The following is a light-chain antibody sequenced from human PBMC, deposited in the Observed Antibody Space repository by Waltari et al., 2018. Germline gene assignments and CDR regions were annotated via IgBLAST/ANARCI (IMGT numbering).Light chain of an antibody. J-gene: IGKJ1*01. CDR1: QSVLYISNNKNY. CDR2: WAP. CDR3: QQYYTTPWT. Sequence: DIVMTQSPDSLAVSLGERATINCESSQSVLYISNNKNYLAWYQQKPGQAPKLPHYWAPTRDSGVPDRFSGSGSGTDFTLSISSLQAEDVAFYYCQQYYTTPWTFGQGTKVEIK. V-gene: IGKV4-1*01.